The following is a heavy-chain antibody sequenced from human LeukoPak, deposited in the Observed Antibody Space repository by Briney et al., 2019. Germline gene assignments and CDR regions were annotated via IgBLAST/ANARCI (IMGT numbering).Heavy chain of an antibody. CDR3: ARTYYYGSGSLNAFDI. D-gene: IGHD3-10*01. Sequence: PSETLSLTCTVSGGSISSTSSTYYWGFIRQPPGKGLEWIGTIYHSGSTYYNPSLKSRLTISVDTSKNQFSLKLSSVTAADTAVYYCARTYYYGSGSLNAFDIWGQGAMVTVSS. CDR2: IYHSGST. CDR1: GGSISSTSSTYY. V-gene: IGHV4-39*07. J-gene: IGHJ3*02.